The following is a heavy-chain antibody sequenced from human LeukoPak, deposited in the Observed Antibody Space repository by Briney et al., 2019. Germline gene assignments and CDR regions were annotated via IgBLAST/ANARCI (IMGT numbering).Heavy chain of an antibody. CDR2: ISGDGGIT. Sequence: GGSLRLSCAASGSTFSSHAMSWVRQAPGKGLEWVSTISGDGGITYYADSVNGRFTISRDNSEHTLYLQMNKLRGEEKAVYYCGKDLLSGSSAWYLTPFDYWGQGTLVTVSS. CDR3: GKDLLSGSSAWYLTPFDY. V-gene: IGHV3-23*01. J-gene: IGHJ4*02. D-gene: IGHD6-19*01. CDR1: GSTFSSHA.